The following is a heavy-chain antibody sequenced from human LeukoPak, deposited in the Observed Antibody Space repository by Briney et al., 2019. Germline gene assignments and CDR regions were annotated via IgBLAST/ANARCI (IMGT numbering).Heavy chain of an antibody. CDR2: INPNSGGT. CDR3: ARGLDYGDYGDY. Sequence: ASVKVSCKASGYTFTGYYIHWVRQAPGQGLEWMGRINPNSGGTNYAQKFQGGVTMTRDTSISTAYIELSGLTSDDMAMYYCARGLDYGDYGDYWGQGTLVTVSS. V-gene: IGHV1-2*02. J-gene: IGHJ4*02. CDR1: GYTFTGYY. D-gene: IGHD4-17*01.